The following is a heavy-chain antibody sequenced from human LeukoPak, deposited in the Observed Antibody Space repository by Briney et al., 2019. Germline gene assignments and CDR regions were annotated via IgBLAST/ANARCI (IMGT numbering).Heavy chain of an antibody. J-gene: IGHJ3*02. V-gene: IGHV4-4*02. CDR2: IYHSGST. CDR1: DGSISSSNW. D-gene: IGHD3-9*01. CDR3: ARASYDILTGYYKKAFDI. Sequence: SGTLSLTCAVSDGSISSSNWWSWVRQPPGKGLEWIGEIYHSGSTNYNPSLKSRVTISVDKSKNQFSLKLSSVTAADTAVYYCARASYDILTGYYKKAFDIWGQGTMVTVSS.